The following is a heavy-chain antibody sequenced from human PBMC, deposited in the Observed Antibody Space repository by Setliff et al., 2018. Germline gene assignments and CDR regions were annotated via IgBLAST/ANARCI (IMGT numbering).Heavy chain of an antibody. CDR3: ARHADYYDSSGYSVNDAFDI. CDR2: IYPGDSDT. Sequence: PGESLKLSCKGSGYSFSTCWIGWVRQMPGKGLEWMGIIYPGDSDTRYSPSFQGQVTISADKSISTAYLQWSSLKASDTAMYYCARHADYYDSSGYSVNDAFDIWGQGTMVTVSS. CDR1: GYSFSTCW. J-gene: IGHJ3*02. V-gene: IGHV5-51*01. D-gene: IGHD3-22*01.